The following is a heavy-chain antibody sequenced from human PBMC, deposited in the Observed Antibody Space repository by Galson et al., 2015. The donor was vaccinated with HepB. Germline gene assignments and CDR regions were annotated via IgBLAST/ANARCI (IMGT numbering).Heavy chain of an antibody. D-gene: IGHD6-19*01. Sequence: SLRLSCADSGFTFRGHSMHWVRQAPGKGLEWVAVIWYDGSNKDYADSVRGRFTISRDNSKNTVYLQMNSLRAEDTAVYYCARESEVSGWYFFDYWGQGTLVTVSS. J-gene: IGHJ4*02. CDR3: ARESEVSGWYFFDY. V-gene: IGHV3-33*08. CDR1: GFTFRGHS. CDR2: IWYDGSNK.